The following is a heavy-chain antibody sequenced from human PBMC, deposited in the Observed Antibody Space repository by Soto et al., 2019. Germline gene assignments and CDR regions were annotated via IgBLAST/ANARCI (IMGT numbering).Heavy chain of an antibody. CDR3: VRDDSFRGSSAP. Sequence: PGGSLRLSCAASGFTFSNYGMHWVRQAPDRGLEWVAAMWYDESRTFYAESVKGRFTISRDDSRKTLYLEMNTLRVDDTGVYYCVRDDSFRGSSAPWGQGTLVTVSS. D-gene: IGHD2-2*01. CDR1: GFTFSNYG. CDR2: MWYDESRT. V-gene: IGHV3-33*01. J-gene: IGHJ5*02.